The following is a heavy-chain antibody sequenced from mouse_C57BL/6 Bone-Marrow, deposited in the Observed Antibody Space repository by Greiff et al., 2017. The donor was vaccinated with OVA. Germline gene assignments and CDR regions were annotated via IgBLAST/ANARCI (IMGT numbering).Heavy chain of an antibody. CDR2: ISNGGGST. V-gene: IGHV5-12*01. CDR1: GFTFSDYY. CDR3: ARPSDYYGSLDY. Sequence: EVKVEESGGGLVQPGGSLKVSCAASGFTFSDYYMDWVRQTPEKRLEWVALISNGGGSTYYPDTVKGRFTISRDNAKTTLYLQMSRLKSEDTAMYYCARPSDYYGSLDYWGQGTTLTVSS. J-gene: IGHJ2*01. D-gene: IGHD1-1*01.